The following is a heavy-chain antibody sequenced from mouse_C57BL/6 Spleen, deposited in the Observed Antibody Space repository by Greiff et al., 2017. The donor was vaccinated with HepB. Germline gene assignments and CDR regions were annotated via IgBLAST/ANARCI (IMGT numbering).Heavy chain of an antibody. D-gene: IGHD4-1*01. J-gene: IGHJ3*01. CDR1: GYSITSGYY. CDR3: ARGGNWDRFAY. V-gene: IGHV3-6*01. Sequence: DVQLQESGPGLVKPSQSLSLTCSVTGYSITSGYYWNWIRQFPGNKLEWMGYISYDGSNNYNPSLKNRISITRDTSKNQFFLKLNSVTTEDTATYYCARGGNWDRFAYWGQGTLVTVSA. CDR2: ISYDGSN.